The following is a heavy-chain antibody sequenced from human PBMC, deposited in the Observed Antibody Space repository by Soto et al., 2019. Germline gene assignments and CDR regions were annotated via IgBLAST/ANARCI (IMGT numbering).Heavy chain of an antibody. V-gene: IGHV4-61*01. CDR3: ARDFWCGDGVAGRVYGMDV. CDR2: IYYSGST. J-gene: IGHJ6*02. D-gene: IGHD3-3*01. CDR1: GGSVSSGSYY. Sequence: SETLSLTCTVSGGSVSSGSYYWSWIRQPPGKGLEWIGYIYYSGSTNYNPSLKSRVTISVDTSKNQFSLKLSSVTAADTAVYYCARDFWCGDGVAGRVYGMDVWGQGTTVTVSS.